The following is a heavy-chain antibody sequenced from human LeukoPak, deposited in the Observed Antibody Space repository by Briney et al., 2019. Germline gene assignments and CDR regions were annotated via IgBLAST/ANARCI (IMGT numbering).Heavy chain of an antibody. CDR2: IRYDGSNK. CDR1: GFTFSSYG. Sequence: GGSLRLSCAASGFTFSSYGMHWVRQAPGKGLEWVAFIRYDGSNKYYADSVKGRFTISRDNSKNTLYLQMNSLRAEDTAVYYCAKDREYDFWSGPVDYWGQGTLVTVSS. J-gene: IGHJ4*02. CDR3: AKDREYDFWSGPVDY. V-gene: IGHV3-30*02. D-gene: IGHD3-3*01.